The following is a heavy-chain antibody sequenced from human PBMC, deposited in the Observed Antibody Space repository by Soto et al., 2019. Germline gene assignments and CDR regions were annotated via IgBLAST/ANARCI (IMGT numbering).Heavy chain of an antibody. CDR2: INAGNGNT. CDR1: GYTFTSYA. Sequence: GASVKVSCKASGYTFTSYAMHWVRQAPGQRLEWMGWINAGNGNTKYSQKFQGRVTITRDTSASTAYMELSSLRSEDTAVYYCARTLRYCSSTSCYEAGWFDPWGQGTRVTVSS. D-gene: IGHD2-2*01. V-gene: IGHV1-3*01. CDR3: ARTLRYCSSTSCYEAGWFDP. J-gene: IGHJ5*02.